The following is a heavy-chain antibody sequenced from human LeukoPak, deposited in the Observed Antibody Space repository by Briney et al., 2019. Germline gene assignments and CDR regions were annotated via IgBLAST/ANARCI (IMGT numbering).Heavy chain of an antibody. CDR2: INPNSGGT. CDR1: GYTFTGYY. D-gene: IGHD3-16*02. J-gene: IGHJ3*02. V-gene: IGHV1-2*02. CDR3: ARAEGTYYDYVWGSYRQNLRAFDI. Sequence: ASVKVSCKASGYTFTGYYMHWVRQAPGQGLEWMGWINPNSGGTNYAQKFQGRVTMTRDTSISTAYMELSRLRSDDTAVYYCARAEGTYYDYVWGSYRQNLRAFDIWGQGTMVTVSS.